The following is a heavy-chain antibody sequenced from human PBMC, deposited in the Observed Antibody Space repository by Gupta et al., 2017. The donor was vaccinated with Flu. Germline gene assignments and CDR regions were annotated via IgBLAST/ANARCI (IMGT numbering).Heavy chain of an antibody. Sequence: QVQLVQSGAEVKKPGASVKVSCKASGYTFTTSGITWVRQAPGQGPEWMGWISGYNGNTNYLRKFQGRVTMTTDTSTTTAYMELRSLRSDDTAVYYCARTLTGEVDAFDIWGQGTMVTVSS. J-gene: IGHJ3*02. CDR3: ARTLTGEVDAFDI. CDR2: ISGYNGNT. CDR1: GYTFTTSG. D-gene: IGHD3-9*01. V-gene: IGHV1-18*01.